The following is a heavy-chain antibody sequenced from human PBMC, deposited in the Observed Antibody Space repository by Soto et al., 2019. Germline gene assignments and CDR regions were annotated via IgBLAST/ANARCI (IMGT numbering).Heavy chain of an antibody. D-gene: IGHD3-10*01. J-gene: IGHJ6*03. CDR3: AREIHGAWSDYSNYYYYMDF. V-gene: IGHV1-69*04. CDR2: IIPILGIA. CDR1: GGTFSSYT. Sequence: SVKVSCKASGGTFSSYTISWVRQAPGQGLEWMGRIIPILGIANYAQKFQGRVTITADKSTSTAYMELSSLRSEDTAVYYCAREIHGAWSDYSNYYYYMDFWGKGTTVTVSS.